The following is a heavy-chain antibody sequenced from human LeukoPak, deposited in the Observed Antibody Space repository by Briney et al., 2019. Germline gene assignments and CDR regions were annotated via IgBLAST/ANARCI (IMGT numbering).Heavy chain of an antibody. CDR2: ISMSSSTI. D-gene: IGHD3-22*01. CDR3: ARGAYYYED. Sequence: GGSLRLSCAASGFTFSSYSMNWVRQAPGKGLEWVSYISMSSSTIYYADSVKGRFTISRDNAKNSLWLRMYSLRDEDTAVYYCARGAYYYEDWGQGTLVTVSS. J-gene: IGHJ4*02. V-gene: IGHV3-48*02. CDR1: GFTFSSYS.